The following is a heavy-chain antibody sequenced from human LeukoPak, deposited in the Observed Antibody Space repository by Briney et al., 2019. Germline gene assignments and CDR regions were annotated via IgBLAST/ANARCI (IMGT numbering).Heavy chain of an antibody. D-gene: IGHD3-10*01. CDR2: ISGSGGST. V-gene: IGHV3-23*01. J-gene: IGHJ5*02. CDR3: AKDPTRTMVRGVIITGNWFDP. Sequence: PGGSLRLSCAASGFTFSSYGMSWVRQAPGKGLEWVSAISGSGGSTYYADSVKGRFTISRDNSKNTLYLQMNRLRAEDTAVYYCAKDPTRTMVRGVIITGNWFDPWGQGTLVTVSS. CDR1: GFTFSSYG.